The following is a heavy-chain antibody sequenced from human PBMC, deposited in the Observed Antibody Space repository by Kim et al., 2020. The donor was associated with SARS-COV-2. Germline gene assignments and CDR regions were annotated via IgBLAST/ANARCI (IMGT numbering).Heavy chain of an antibody. CDR3: TSPRDCSSTSCPYYYYYMDV. D-gene: IGHD2-2*01. Sequence: GGSLRLSCAASGFTFSGSAMHWVRQASGKGLEWVGRIRSKANSYATAYAASVKGRFTISRDDSKNTAYLQMNSLKTEDTAVYYCTSPRDCSSTSCPYYYYYMDVWGKGTTVTVSS. V-gene: IGHV3-73*01. CDR1: GFTFSGSA. J-gene: IGHJ6*03. CDR2: IRSKANSYAT.